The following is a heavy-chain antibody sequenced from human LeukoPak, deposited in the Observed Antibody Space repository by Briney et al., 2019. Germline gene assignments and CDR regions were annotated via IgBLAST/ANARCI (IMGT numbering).Heavy chain of an antibody. J-gene: IGHJ6*02. CDR3: ARTVLGYCSGGSCYSGGLDV. D-gene: IGHD2-15*01. CDR1: GFTFSGHW. Sequence: GGSLRLSCAASGFTFSGHWMSWVRQAPGKGLEWVASIRQDGSEKHYVDSVEGRFTISRDNAKNSLYLQMNSLRAEDTAVYYCARTVLGYCSGGSCYSGGLDVWGQGTTVTVSS. V-gene: IGHV3-7*01. CDR2: IRQDGSEK.